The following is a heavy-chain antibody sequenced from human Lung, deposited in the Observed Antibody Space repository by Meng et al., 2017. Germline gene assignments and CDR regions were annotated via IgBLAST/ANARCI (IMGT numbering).Heavy chain of an antibody. Sequence: GESLKISCAASGFTFSSYWMTWVRQAPGKGLEWVANIRPDGSEKFYVDSMKGRFTISRDNAKNSLYLQMNSLRADDTAMYYCARDTGMFFVDFWGQGALVTGSS. CDR1: GFTFSSYW. D-gene: IGHD3/OR15-3a*01. CDR2: IRPDGSEK. J-gene: IGHJ4*02. CDR3: ARDTGMFFVDF. V-gene: IGHV3-7*01.